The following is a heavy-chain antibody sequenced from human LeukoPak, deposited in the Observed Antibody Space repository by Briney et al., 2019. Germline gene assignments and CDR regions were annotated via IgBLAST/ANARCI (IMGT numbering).Heavy chain of an antibody. CDR1: GYRFTSYW. CDR2: IYPGDSDT. V-gene: IGHV5-51*01. CDR3: ARPGLVGATAYFDY. J-gene: IGHJ4*02. D-gene: IGHD1-26*01. Sequence: GESLQISCKGSGYRFTSYWIGWARQMPGKGLDGMGIIYPGDSDTRYSPSFQGQVTISADKSISTAYLQWSSLKASDTAMYYCARPGLVGATAYFDYWGQGTLVTVSS.